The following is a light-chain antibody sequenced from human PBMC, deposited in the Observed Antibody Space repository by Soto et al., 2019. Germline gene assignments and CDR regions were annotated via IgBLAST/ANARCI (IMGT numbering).Light chain of an antibody. CDR1: SSNIGNNY. Sequence: SVLTQPPSVSAAPGQMVTISCYRSSSNIGNNYVSWYQQLPGTAPKLLIYENNKRPSGIPDRFSGSKSGTSATLGITGLQTGDEADYYCGTWDSSLSAYVFGTGTKVTVL. CDR3: GTWDSSLSAYV. J-gene: IGLJ1*01. V-gene: IGLV1-51*02. CDR2: ENN.